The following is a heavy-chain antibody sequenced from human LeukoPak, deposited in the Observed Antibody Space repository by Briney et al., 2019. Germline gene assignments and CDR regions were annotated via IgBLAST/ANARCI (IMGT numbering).Heavy chain of an antibody. D-gene: IGHD4/OR15-4a*01. J-gene: IGHJ6*03. CDR2: FDTEDGET. CDR3: ARETNTMVLYYYYYYMDV. V-gene: IGHV1-24*01. Sequence: ASVKLSCKVSGYTLTELSMHWVRQAPGKGLEWMGGFDTEDGETIYAQKFQGRVTMTEDTSTDTAYMELSSLRSEDTAVYYCARETNTMVLYYYYYYMDVWGKGTTVTISS. CDR1: GYTLTELS.